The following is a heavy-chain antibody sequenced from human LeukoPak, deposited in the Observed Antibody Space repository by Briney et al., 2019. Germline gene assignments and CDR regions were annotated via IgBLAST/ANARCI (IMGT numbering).Heavy chain of an antibody. V-gene: IGHV1-18*01. D-gene: IGHD6-13*01. CDR2: ISAYNGNT. J-gene: IGHJ4*02. Sequence: ASVNLSCNASGYIFTSYGISWVRQPPGQGHEWMGLISAYNGNTNNAHKLQGRVTIITDTSTSIAYLELRSLRSDDTAVYYCAREDGGQQLTHPFDYWGQGTLVTVSS. CDR3: AREDGGQQLTHPFDY. CDR1: GYIFTSYG.